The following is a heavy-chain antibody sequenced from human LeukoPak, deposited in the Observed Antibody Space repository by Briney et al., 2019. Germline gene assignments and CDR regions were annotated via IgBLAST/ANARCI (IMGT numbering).Heavy chain of an antibody. Sequence: GASVKVSCKASGYTFTGYYMHWVRQAPGQGLEWMGWINPNSGGTNYAQKFQGRVTMTRDTSISTAYMELSRLRSDDTAVYYCARDRGYCASGVCYIFDYWGQGTLVTVSS. D-gene: IGHD2-8*01. CDR3: ARDRGYCASGVCYIFDY. V-gene: IGHV1-2*02. J-gene: IGHJ4*02. CDR1: GYTFTGYY. CDR2: INPNSGGT.